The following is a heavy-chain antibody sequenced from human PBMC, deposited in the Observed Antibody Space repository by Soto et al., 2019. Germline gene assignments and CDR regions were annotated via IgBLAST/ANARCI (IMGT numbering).Heavy chain of an antibody. CDR2: MNPNSGNT. Sequence: ASVKVSCKASGYTFTSYDINWVRQATGQGLEWMGWMNPNSGNTGYAQKFQGRVTMTRNTSISTAYMELSSLRSEDTAVYYCARVLTEWWYRDTNWFDPWGQGTLVTVSS. V-gene: IGHV1-8*01. J-gene: IGHJ5*02. CDR3: ARVLTEWWYRDTNWFDP. CDR1: GYTFTSYD. D-gene: IGHD2-15*01.